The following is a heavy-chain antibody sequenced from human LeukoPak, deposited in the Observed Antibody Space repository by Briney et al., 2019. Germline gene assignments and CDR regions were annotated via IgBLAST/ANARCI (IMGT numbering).Heavy chain of an antibody. Sequence: SETLSLTCTVSGDSLVSGHYWGWIRQPPGKGLEWIGYIYYSGSTNYNPSLKSRVTISVDTSKNQFSLKLSSVTAADTAMYYCARVSGYDWESFYDYWGQGSLVTVSS. CDR3: ARVSGYDWESFYDY. J-gene: IGHJ4*02. CDR2: IYYSGST. D-gene: IGHD5-12*01. CDR1: GDSLVSGHY. V-gene: IGHV4-59*02.